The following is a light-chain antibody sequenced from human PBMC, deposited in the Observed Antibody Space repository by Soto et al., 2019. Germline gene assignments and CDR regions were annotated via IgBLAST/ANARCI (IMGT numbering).Light chain of an antibody. CDR2: GAS. V-gene: IGKV1-5*01. Sequence: DIQMTQSPPTLSASVGDRVTITCRASQSIRHYLAWYQQMPGKAPKLLIYGASTLQSGVPSRLSGSGSGTEFNLTISSLQPDDFGTYFCQRHNSYSQTCGHGTKVEIK. J-gene: IGKJ1*01. CDR1: QSIRHY. CDR3: QRHNSYSQT.